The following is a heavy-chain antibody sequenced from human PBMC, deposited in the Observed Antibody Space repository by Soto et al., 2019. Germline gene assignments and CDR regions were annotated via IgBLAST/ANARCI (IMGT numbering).Heavy chain of an antibody. J-gene: IGHJ6*02. D-gene: IGHD2-2*02. CDR2: IWYDGSNK. CDR1: GFTFSSYG. CDR3: AREGVPAAIRGYYYSYGMDV. Sequence: VGSLRLSCAASGFTFSSYGMHWVRQAPGKGLEWVAVIWYDGSNKYYADSVKGRFTISRDNSKNTLYLQMNSLRAEDTAVYYCAREGVPAAIRGYYYSYGMDVWGQGTTVTVSS. V-gene: IGHV3-33*01.